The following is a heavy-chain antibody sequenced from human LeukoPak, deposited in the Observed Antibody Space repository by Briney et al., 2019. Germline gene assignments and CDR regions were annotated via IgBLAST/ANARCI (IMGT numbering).Heavy chain of an antibody. CDR3: AKDSDMVRGVNWFDP. Sequence: PGGSLRLSCAASGFTFSSYAVSWVRQAPGKGLEWVSAISGSGGSTYYADSVKGRFTISRDNSKNTLYLQMNSLRAEDTAVYYCAKDSDMVRGVNWFDPWGQGTLVTVSS. CDR2: ISGSGGST. J-gene: IGHJ5*02. V-gene: IGHV3-23*01. D-gene: IGHD3-10*01. CDR1: GFTFSSYA.